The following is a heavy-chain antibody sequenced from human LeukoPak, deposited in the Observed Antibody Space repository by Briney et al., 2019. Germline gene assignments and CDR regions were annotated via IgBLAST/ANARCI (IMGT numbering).Heavy chain of an antibody. CDR1: GGSFSGYY. CDR3: ARGRAFPY. V-gene: IGHV4-34*01. J-gene: IGHJ4*02. CDR2: INHSGST. Sequence: SETLSLTCAVYGGSFSGYYWSWIRQPPGKGLEWIGEINHSGSTNYNPSLKSRVTISVDTSKNQFSLKLSSVTAADTAVYCCARGRAFPYWGQGTLVTVSS.